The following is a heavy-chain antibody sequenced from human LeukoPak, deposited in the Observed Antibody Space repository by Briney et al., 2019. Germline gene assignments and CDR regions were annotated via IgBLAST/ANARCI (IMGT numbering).Heavy chain of an antibody. V-gene: IGHV4-59*01. CDR1: GRSISSYY. CDR2: IYYSGST. Sequence: SETLSLTCTVSGRSISSYYWSWIRQPPGKGLEWIGYIYYSGSTNYNPSLKSRVTLSVDTSKNQFSLNLSSVTAADTAVYYCARDRGYGSAPRWYFDYWGQGTLVTVSS. J-gene: IGHJ4*02. CDR3: ARDRGYGSAPRWYFDY. D-gene: IGHD6-25*01.